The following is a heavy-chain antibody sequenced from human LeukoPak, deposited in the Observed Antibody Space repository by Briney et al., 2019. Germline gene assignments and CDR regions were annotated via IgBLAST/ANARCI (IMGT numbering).Heavy chain of an antibody. V-gene: IGHV3-30-3*01. CDR3: AGIDTVTTGGY. CDR2: ISYDGSNK. CDR1: GFTFSSYA. Sequence: GRSLRLSCAASGFTFSSYAMHWVRQAPGKGLEWVAVISYDGSNKYYADSVKGRFTISRDNSKNTLYLQMNSLRAEDTAVYYCAGIDTVTTGGYWGRGTLVTVSS. D-gene: IGHD4-17*01. J-gene: IGHJ4*02.